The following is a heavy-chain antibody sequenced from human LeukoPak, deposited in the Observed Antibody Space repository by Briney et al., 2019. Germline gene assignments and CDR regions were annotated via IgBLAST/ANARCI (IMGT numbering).Heavy chain of an antibody. CDR1: DGSFSKYY. Sequence: PSETLSLTCTVSDGSFSKYYWSWVRQPPGKGLEWIAYIDNSGSTNYNPSLRSRVTISIDTSRNQFSLKLSSVTAADTAVYYCAKVLRGYYDPATYWGQGTLVTVSS. D-gene: IGHD3-22*01. CDR2: IDNSGST. J-gene: IGHJ4*02. CDR3: AKVLRGYYDPATY. V-gene: IGHV4-59*01.